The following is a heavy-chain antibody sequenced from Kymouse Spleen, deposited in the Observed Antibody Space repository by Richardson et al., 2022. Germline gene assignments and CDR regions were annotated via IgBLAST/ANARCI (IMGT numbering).Heavy chain of an antibody. J-gene: IGHJ6*02. CDR2: ISYDGSNK. CDR1: GFTFSSYG. D-gene: IGHD3-22*01. Sequence: QVQLVESGGGVVQPGRSLRLSCAASGFTFSSYGMHWVRQAPGKGLEWVAVISYDGSNKYYADSVKGRFTISRDNSKNTLYLQMNSLRAEDTAVYYCAKAPMKGYYYGMDVWGQGTTVTVSS. V-gene: IGHV3-30*18. CDR3: AKAPMKGYYYGMDV.